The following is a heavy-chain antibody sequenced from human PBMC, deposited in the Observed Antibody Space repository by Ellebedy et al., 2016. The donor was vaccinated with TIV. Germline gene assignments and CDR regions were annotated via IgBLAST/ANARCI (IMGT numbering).Heavy chain of an antibody. D-gene: IGHD4-23*01. J-gene: IGHJ4*02. CDR3: TRKMTTVVMFDY. Sequence: GESLKISCPASGFTFGDYGMCWFRKAPGKGLEWVGFIRSKAYGGTAEYAASVKGRFTISRDDSNSIAYLQMNNLETEDTAVYYCTRKMTTVVMFDYWGQGTLVTVSS. CDR1: GFTFGDYG. V-gene: IGHV3-49*03. CDR2: IRSKAYGGTA.